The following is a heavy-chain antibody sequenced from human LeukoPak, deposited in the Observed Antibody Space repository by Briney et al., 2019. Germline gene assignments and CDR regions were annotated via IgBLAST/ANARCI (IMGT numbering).Heavy chain of an antibody. CDR1: GFAFSRNW. CDR2: IKQDGSEK. J-gene: IGHJ4*02. D-gene: IGHD5-18*01. V-gene: IGHV3-7*01. CDR3: AREGNSYGYFDY. Sequence: GGSLRLSCAVSGFAFSRNWMSWVRQAPGKGLELVANIKQDGSEKYYVDSVKGRFTISRDNAKNSLYLQMNSLRDEDTAVYYCAREGNSYGYFDYWGQGILVTVSS.